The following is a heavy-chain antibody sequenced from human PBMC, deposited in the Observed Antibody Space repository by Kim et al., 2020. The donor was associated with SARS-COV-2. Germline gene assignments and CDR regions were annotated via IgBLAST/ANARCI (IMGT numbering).Heavy chain of an antibody. Sequence: QKFQGRVTITADESTSTAYMELSSLRSADTAVYYCATWSVGSPKDDWFDPWGQGTLVTVSS. CDR3: ATWSVGSPKDDWFDP. D-gene: IGHD3-10*01. J-gene: IGHJ5*02. V-gene: IGHV1-69*01.